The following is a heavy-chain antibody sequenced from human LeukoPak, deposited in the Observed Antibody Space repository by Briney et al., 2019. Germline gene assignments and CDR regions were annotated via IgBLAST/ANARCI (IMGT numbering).Heavy chain of an antibody. Sequence: GEALQISGKGSGYRFTSYWIGGVGQMPGKGLDGMGIIYPCDYATRSSPSFQGQLTMSADNSLSTPCLQRTGLKAPHSAMYYCARRPGYYDILTSYYPSGSFDYLGQGTLVTVSS. J-gene: IGHJ4*02. D-gene: IGHD3-9*01. CDR2: IYPCDYAT. V-gene: IGHV5-51*01. CDR1: GYRFTSYW. CDR3: ARRPGYYDILTSYYPSGSFDY.